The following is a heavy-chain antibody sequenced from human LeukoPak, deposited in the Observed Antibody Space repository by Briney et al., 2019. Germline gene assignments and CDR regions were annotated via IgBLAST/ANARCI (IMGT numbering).Heavy chain of an antibody. Sequence: GGSLRLSCVASGFDIRHYYMSWVRQAPGKGLEWVADIRNDGSNIYNVDSVRGRFTISRDNAKNSLFLQMNSLKDEDTPVYYCARDGSGRDFSLDYWGQGTLVTVSS. CDR1: GFDIRHYY. CDR3: ARDGSGRDFSLDY. CDR2: IRNDGSNI. J-gene: IGHJ4*02. D-gene: IGHD3-10*01. V-gene: IGHV3-7*04.